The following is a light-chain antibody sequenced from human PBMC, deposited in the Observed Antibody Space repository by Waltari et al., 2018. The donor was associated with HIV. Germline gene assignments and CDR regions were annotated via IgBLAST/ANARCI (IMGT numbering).Light chain of an antibody. CDR1: QSLLHSNGYNY. CDR2: LGS. Sequence: DIVMTQSPLSLPVTPGEPASISCRSSQSLLHSNGYNYLDWYLQKPGQSPQLLIYLGSNRASGVPDRCSGNGSGTDFTLKISRVGAEDVGVYYCMQALQTPPAWTFGQGTKVEIK. CDR3: MQALQTPPAWT. V-gene: IGKV2-28*01. J-gene: IGKJ1*01.